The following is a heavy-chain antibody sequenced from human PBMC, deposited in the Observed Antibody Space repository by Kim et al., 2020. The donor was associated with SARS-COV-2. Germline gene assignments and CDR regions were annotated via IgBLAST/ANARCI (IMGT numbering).Heavy chain of an antibody. D-gene: IGHD3-16*01. V-gene: IGHV3-30*18. CDR1: GFTFSSYG. CDR3: AKRGSGDRRAPFDY. J-gene: IGHJ4*02. Sequence: GGSLRLSCAASGFTFSSYGMHWVRQAPGKGLEWVAVISYDGSNKYYADSVKGRFTISRDNSKNTLYLQMNSLRAEDTAVYYCAKRGSGDRRAPFDYWGQG. CDR2: ISYDGSNK.